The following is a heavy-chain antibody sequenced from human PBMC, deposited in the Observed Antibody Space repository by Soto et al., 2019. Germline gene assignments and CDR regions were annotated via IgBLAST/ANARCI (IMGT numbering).Heavy chain of an antibody. V-gene: IGHV3-64*04. Sequence: PGGSLRLSCAASGFTLSGYAMDWVRQAPGKGLEYVSGISSNGTGANYADVVQGRFTISRDNAKNTLYLQMNSLRAEDTAIYYCARDYWGSGDYWGPGTPVTVSS. J-gene: IGHJ4*02. CDR1: GFTLSGYA. CDR2: ISSNGTGA. D-gene: IGHD7-27*01. CDR3: ARDYWGSGDY.